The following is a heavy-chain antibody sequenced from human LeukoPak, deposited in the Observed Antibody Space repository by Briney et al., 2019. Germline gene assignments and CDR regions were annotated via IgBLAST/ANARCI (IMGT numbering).Heavy chain of an antibody. CDR3: ARVYRGGAVDGGHFQH. J-gene: IGHJ1*01. CDR2: IYYSGST. CDR1: GGSISSSNFY. V-gene: IGHV4-39*07. D-gene: IGHD6-19*01. Sequence: PSETLSLTCTVSGGSISSSNFYWGWIRQPPGKGLEWIGSIYYSGSTYYNPSLKSRVTISVDTSKNQFSLKLSSVTAADTAVYYCARVYRGGAVDGGHFQHWGQGTLVTVSS.